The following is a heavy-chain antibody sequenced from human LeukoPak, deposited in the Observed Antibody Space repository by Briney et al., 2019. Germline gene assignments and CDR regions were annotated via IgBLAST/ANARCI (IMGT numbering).Heavy chain of an antibody. J-gene: IGHJ3*02. Sequence: GFLRLSCAASGFTFSSYAMHWVRQAPGKGLEYVSAISSNGGSTYYANSVKGRFTISRDNSKNTLYLQMGSLRAEDMAVYYCARDGATGPRGAFDIWGQGTMVTVSS. CDR2: ISSNGGST. V-gene: IGHV3-64*01. CDR3: ARDGATGPRGAFDI. D-gene: IGHD1-26*01. CDR1: GFTFSSYA.